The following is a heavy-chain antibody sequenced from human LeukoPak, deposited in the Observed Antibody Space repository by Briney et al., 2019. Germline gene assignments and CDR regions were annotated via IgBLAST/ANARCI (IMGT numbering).Heavy chain of an antibody. D-gene: IGHD3-22*01. V-gene: IGHV1-2*02. J-gene: IGHJ6*03. CDR1: GYTFTGYH. Sequence: GASVKVSCKASGYTFTGYHIHWVRQAPGQGLEWVGWISPNTGATNYAQKFQGRVTMTRDTSFSTAFMELRGLRSDDTALYFCARANSHDTSGYYPTLYPHYYMDVWGKGTTVTVSS. CDR2: ISPNTGAT. CDR3: ARANSHDTSGYYPTLYPHYYMDV.